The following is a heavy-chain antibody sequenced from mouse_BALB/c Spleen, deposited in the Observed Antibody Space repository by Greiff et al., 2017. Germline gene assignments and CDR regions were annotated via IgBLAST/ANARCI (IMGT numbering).Heavy chain of an antibody. CDR2: ISSGSSTI. Sequence: DVQLVESGGGLVQPGGSRKLSCAASGFTFSSFGMHWVRQAPEKGLEWVAYISSGSSTIYYADTVKGRFTISRDNPKNTLFLQMTSLRSEDTSMYYCARWGLLRYFYYWGQGTTRTVSS. CDR1: GFTFSSFG. J-gene: IGHJ2*01. V-gene: IGHV5-17*02. CDR3: ARWGLLRYFYY. D-gene: IGHD1-1*01.